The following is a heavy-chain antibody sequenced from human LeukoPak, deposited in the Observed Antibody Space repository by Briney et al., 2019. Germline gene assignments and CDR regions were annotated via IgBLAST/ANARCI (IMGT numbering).Heavy chain of an antibody. J-gene: IGHJ5*02. V-gene: IGHV4-30-2*01. Sequence: PSQTLSLTCAVSGGSISSGGYSWSWIRQPPGKGLEWIGYIYHSGSTYYNPSLKSRVTISVDRSKNQFSLKLSSVTAADTAVYYCARDTQLERQDLGLVNWFDPWGQGTLVTVSS. D-gene: IGHD1-1*01. CDR1: GGSISSGGYS. CDR2: IYHSGST. CDR3: ARDTQLERQDLGLVNWFDP.